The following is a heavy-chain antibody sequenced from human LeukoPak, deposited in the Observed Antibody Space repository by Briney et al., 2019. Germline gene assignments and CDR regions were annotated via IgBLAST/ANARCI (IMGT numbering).Heavy chain of an antibody. D-gene: IGHD3-16*01. J-gene: IGHJ5*02. CDR2: IKPDGVET. Sequence: GGSLRLSCAASGFTITDYWMTWVRQAPGRGLKWVANIKPDGVETSYVDSVKGRFTISRDNANNSVFLQMNSLRVEDTATYYCVRDGGTDWYDPWGQGTLVSVSS. CDR3: VRDGGTDWYDP. V-gene: IGHV3-7*03. CDR1: GFTITDYW.